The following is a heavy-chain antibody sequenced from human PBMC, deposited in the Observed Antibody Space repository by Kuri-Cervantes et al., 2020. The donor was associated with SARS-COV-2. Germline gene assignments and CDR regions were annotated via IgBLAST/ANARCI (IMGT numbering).Heavy chain of an antibody. V-gene: IGHV1-8*01. J-gene: IGHJ4*02. CDR2: MNPNSGNT. Sequence: ASVKVSCKASGYTFTSYDINWVRQATGQGLEWMGWMNPNSGNTGYAQKFQGRVTMTRNTSISTAYMELSSLRSEDTAVYYCALDIVVVVAATPGGDYWGQGTLVTVSS. D-gene: IGHD2-15*01. CDR3: ALDIVVVVAATPGGDY. CDR1: GYTFTSYD.